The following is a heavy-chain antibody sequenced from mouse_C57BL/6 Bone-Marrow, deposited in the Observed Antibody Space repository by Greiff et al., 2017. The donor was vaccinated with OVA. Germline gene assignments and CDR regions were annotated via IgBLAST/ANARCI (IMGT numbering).Heavy chain of an antibody. CDR3: ARSRVWLRHEDFDY. D-gene: IGHD2-2*01. CDR1: GYTFTSYG. CDR2: IDIGNGYT. V-gene: IGHV1-58*01. J-gene: IGHJ2*01. Sequence: EVQLQQSGAELVRPGSSVKMSCKTSGYTFTSYGINWVKQRPGQGLEWIGYIDIGNGYTEYNEKFKGKATLTSDTSSSTAYMQLSSLTSEDSSIYFCARSRVWLRHEDFDYWGQGTTLTVSS.